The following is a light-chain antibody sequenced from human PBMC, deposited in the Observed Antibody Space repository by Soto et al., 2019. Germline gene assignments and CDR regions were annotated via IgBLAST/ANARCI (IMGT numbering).Light chain of an antibody. CDR2: DAS. Sequence: EIVMTQSPATLSVSPGERATLSCRASQSVSNNLAWYQKKTGQAPRLLIYDASTRATGIPARFSGRWSGTEFTLTISSLQSEDFAVYYCQQYNNWWTFGQGTKVEIK. V-gene: IGKV3-15*01. J-gene: IGKJ1*01. CDR3: QQYNNWWT. CDR1: QSVSNN.